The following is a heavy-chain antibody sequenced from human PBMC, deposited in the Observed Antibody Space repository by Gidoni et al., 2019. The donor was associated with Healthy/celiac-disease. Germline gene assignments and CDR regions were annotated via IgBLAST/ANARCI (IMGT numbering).Heavy chain of an antibody. Sequence: EVQLVESGGGLVKPGGSLRLSCAASGFTFSSYSMNWFRQAPGKGLEWVSSISSSSSYIYYADSVKGRFTISRDNAKNSLYLQMNSLRAEDTAVYYCARDSSSWTPFDYWGQGTLVTVSS. V-gene: IGHV3-21*01. CDR3: ARDSSSWTPFDY. CDR1: GFTFSSYS. D-gene: IGHD6-13*01. J-gene: IGHJ4*02. CDR2: ISSSSSYI.